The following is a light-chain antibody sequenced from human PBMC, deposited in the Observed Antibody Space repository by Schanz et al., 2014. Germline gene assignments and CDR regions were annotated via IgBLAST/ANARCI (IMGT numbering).Light chain of an antibody. Sequence: EIVMTQSPATLSVSPGERATLSCRASQSVSSNLAWFQQKPGQAPRLLIYGASSRATDIPDRFSGSGSGTDFTLTISSLQPEDVATYYCEQTNRVPFTFGPGTRVDL. J-gene: IGKJ3*01. CDR1: QSVSSN. V-gene: IGKV3D-15*01. CDR3: EQTNRVPFT. CDR2: GAS.